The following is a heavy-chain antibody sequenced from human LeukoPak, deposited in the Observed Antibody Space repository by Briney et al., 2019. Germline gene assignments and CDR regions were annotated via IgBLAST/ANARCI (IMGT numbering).Heavy chain of an antibody. CDR1: GGSISSSSYY. V-gene: IGHV4-39*07. D-gene: IGHD2-15*01. J-gene: IGHJ3*02. CDR2: IYYSGST. Sequence: SETLSLTCTVSGGSISSSSYYWGWIRQPPGKGLEWIGSIYYSGSTYYNPSLKGRVTISVDTSKNQFSLKLSSVTAADTAVYYCAAWVVAATIDAFDIWGQGTMVTVSS. CDR3: AAWVVAATIDAFDI.